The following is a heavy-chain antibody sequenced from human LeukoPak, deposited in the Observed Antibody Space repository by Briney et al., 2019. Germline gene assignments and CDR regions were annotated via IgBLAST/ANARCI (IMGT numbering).Heavy chain of an antibody. CDR1: RYSISSGYF. CDR3: ARQQGGTFGI. V-gene: IGHV4-38-2*02. Sequence: PSETLSLTCTVSRYSISSGYFWGWIRQPPGKGLEWIGSIYHSGSTNYNPSLRSRVTISVDTSKNQFSLRLSFVTAADTAVYYCARQQGGTFGIWGQGTMVTVSS. J-gene: IGHJ3*02. D-gene: IGHD3-16*01. CDR2: IYHSGST.